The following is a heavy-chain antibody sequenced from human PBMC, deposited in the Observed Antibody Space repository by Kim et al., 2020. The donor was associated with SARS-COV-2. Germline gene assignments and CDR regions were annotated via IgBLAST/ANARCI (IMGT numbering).Heavy chain of an antibody. D-gene: IGHD3-22*01. Sequence: SVKVSCKASGGTFSSYAISWVRQAPGQGLEWMGRIIPILGIANYAQKFQGRVTITADKSTSTAYMELSSLRSEDTAVYYCARDYYDSSGYRFDLWGRGTLVTVSS. CDR2: IIPILGIA. J-gene: IGHJ2*01. V-gene: IGHV1-69*04. CDR1: GGTFSSYA. CDR3: ARDYYDSSGYRFDL.